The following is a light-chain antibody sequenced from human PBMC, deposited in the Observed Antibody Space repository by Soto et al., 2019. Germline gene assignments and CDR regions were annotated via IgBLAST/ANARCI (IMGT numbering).Light chain of an antibody. CDR2: AAS. CDR1: QIISSY. V-gene: IGKV1-39*01. CDR3: QQSYSTPYT. J-gene: IGKJ2*01. Sequence: DIQMTQSPSSLSASVGDRVTNTCRASQIISSYLNWYQQKPGTAPRLLIYAASSFQSGVPSRFSGSGSGTDFTLTISSLQPEDFATYYCQQSYSTPYTFGQGTKVDIK.